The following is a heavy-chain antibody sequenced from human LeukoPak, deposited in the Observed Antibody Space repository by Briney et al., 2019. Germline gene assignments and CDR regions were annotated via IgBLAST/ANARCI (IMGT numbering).Heavy chain of an antibody. D-gene: IGHD3-16*02. Sequence: SETLSLTCDVSGGSIDSTNWWNWVRQPPGKGLEWIGEIHHDGRINYNPSLKSRVTLSVDKSKNQFSLRLNSVTAADTAMYYCARSHDHLWGNYPDYWGQGILVTVSS. V-gene: IGHV4/OR15-8*01. J-gene: IGHJ4*02. CDR3: ARSHDHLWGNYPDY. CDR1: GGSIDSTNW. CDR2: IHHDGRI.